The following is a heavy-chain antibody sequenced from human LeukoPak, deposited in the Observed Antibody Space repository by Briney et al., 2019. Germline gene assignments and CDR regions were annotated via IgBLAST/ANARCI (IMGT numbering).Heavy chain of an antibody. CDR2: IYYSGST. CDR3: ARGLGYCSSTSCYNHYGMDV. V-gene: IGHV4-59*01. Sequence: KPSETLSLTCTVSGGSISSYYWSWIRQPPGKGLEWIGYIYYSGSTNYNPSLKSRVTISVDTSKNQFSLKLSSVTAADTAVYYCARGLGYCSSTSCYNHYGMDVWGQGTTVTVSS. D-gene: IGHD2-2*02. J-gene: IGHJ6*02. CDR1: GGSISSYY.